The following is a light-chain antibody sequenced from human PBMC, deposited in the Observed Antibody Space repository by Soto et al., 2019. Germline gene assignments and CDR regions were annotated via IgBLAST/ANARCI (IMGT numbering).Light chain of an antibody. CDR1: NSNIGSKY. Sequence: QSVLTQPPSASGTPGQRVTISCSGSNSNIGSKYVYWYQQFPGTAPKLLIYRNNQRPSGVPDRCSGSKPGTSASLAISDLRYEDEDDYYCASWDASVGAPAFGGGTKLTVL. J-gene: IGLJ2*01. CDR3: ASWDASVGAPA. CDR2: RNN. V-gene: IGLV1-47*01.